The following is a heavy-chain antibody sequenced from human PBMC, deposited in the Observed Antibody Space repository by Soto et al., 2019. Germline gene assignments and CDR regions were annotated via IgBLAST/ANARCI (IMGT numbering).Heavy chain of an antibody. CDR2: IIPIFGTA. CDR3: ARWAMTTVTSYYYYGMDV. Sequence: SVKVSCKASGGTFSSYAISCVRQAPGQGLEWMGGIIPIFGTANYAQKFQGRVTITADESTSTAYMELSSLRSEDTAVYYCARWAMTTVTSYYYYGMDVWGQGTTVTVSS. CDR1: GGTFSSYA. V-gene: IGHV1-69*13. D-gene: IGHD4-17*01. J-gene: IGHJ6*02.